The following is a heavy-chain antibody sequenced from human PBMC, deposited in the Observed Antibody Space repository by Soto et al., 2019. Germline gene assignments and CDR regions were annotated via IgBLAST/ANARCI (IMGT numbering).Heavy chain of an antibody. J-gene: IGHJ3*02. D-gene: IGHD5-12*01. CDR2: IYPGDSDT. V-gene: IGHV5-51*01. Sequence: GESLKFSCKGSGYSFTSYWIGWVRQMPGKGLEWMGIIYPGDSDTRYSPSFQGQVTISADKSISTAYLQWSSLKASDTAMYYCARSIQLVATIDPGAFDIWGQGTMVTVSS. CDR3: ARSIQLVATIDPGAFDI. CDR1: GYSFTSYW.